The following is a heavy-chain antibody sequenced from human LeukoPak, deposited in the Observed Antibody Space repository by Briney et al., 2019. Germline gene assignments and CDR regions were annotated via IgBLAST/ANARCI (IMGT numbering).Heavy chain of an antibody. CDR2: INPSGGST. D-gene: IGHD6-19*01. CDR1: GGTFSSYA. V-gene: IGHV1-46*01. CDR3: ARDHQVAYSSGWTPSYYFDY. Sequence: ASVKVSCKASGGTFSSYAISWVRQAPGQGLEWMGIINPSGGSTSYAQKSQGRVTMTRDTSTSTVYMELSSLRSEDTAVYYCARDHQVAYSSGWTPSYYFDYWGQGTLVTVSS. J-gene: IGHJ4*02.